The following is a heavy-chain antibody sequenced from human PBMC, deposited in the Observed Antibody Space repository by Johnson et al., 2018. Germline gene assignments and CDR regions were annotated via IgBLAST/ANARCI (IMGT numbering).Heavy chain of an antibody. CDR2: ISYDGSNK. D-gene: IGHD5-18*01. V-gene: IGHV3-30*03. CDR3: ARARCLGIQLYSFYYRMVV. Sequence: QVQLVESGGGVVQPGRSLRLSCAASGFTFSSYGMHWVRQAPGKGLEWVAVISYDGSNKYYADSVKGRFTISRDNSKNTRYLQMNSLRAEDTAVYYCARARCLGIQLYSFYYRMVVWGQVTPVPVSS. CDR1: GFTFSSYG. J-gene: IGHJ6*02.